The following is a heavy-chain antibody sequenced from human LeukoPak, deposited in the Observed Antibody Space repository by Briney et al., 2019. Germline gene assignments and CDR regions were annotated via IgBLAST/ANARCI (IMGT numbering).Heavy chain of an antibody. CDR1: GGSFSGYY. CDR2: ISYSGST. CDR3: ARLFQYYDATRGWYFDC. Sequence: SETLSLTCAVYGGSFSGYYWGWIRQPPGKGLEWIGSISYSGSTYYNPSLKSRVTISVDTSKNQFSLKLSSVTAADTAVYYCARLFQYYDATRGWYFDCWGQGTLVTVSS. J-gene: IGHJ4*02. V-gene: IGHV4-39*01. D-gene: IGHD3-22*01.